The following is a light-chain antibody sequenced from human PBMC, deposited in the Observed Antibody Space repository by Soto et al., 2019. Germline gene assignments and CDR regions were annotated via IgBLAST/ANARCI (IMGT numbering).Light chain of an antibody. CDR2: AAS. J-gene: IGKJ2*01. CDR1: QSISSY. V-gene: IGKV1-39*01. Sequence: DIQMTQSPSSLSASVEDRVTITCRASQSISSYLNWYQQKLGKVPKLLIYAASSLQSGVPSRFSGSGSGTDFTLTISSLQPEDSATYYCQESYTTPVTFGQGTKLEI. CDR3: QESYTTPVT.